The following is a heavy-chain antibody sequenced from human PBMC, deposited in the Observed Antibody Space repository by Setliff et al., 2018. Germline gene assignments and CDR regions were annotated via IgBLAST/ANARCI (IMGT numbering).Heavy chain of an antibody. CDR3: AKSWVVPAAITFSGFDP. V-gene: IGHV3-23*01. J-gene: IGHJ5*02. CDR1: GFTFSSYA. Sequence: GGSLRLSCAASGFTFSSYALSWVRQAPGKGLEWVSAISGSGGSTYYADSVKGRFTISRDNSKNTLYLQMNSLRAEDTAVYYCAKSWVVPAAITFSGFDPWGQGTLVTVSS. D-gene: IGHD2-2*01. CDR2: ISGSGGST.